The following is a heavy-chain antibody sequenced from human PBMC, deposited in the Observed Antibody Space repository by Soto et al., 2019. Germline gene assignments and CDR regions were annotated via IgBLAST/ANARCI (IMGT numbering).Heavy chain of an antibody. CDR1: GGTFNTYA. Sequence: QVQLVQSGAEMKKPGSSVKVSCQSSGGTFNTYAMNCVRQAPGQGPEWMGDISPMFGAAHYAPKFQGRVTMTADESTGTSYMQLSSLTSEDTALYFCAREVQVHTPAFGYWGQGTLVTVSS. CDR2: ISPMFGAA. V-gene: IGHV1-69*19. J-gene: IGHJ4*02. CDR3: AREVQVHTPAFGY. D-gene: IGHD3-10*01.